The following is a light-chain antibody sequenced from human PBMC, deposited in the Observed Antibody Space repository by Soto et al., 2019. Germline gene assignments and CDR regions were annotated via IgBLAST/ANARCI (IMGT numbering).Light chain of an antibody. J-gene: IGKJ1*01. CDR1: QSISTW. V-gene: IGKV1-5*03. Sequence: DIQMTQSPSTPSASVGDRVTITCRASQSISTWLAWYQQKPGKAPKLLIYKASSLESGVPSRFSGSGSGTEFTLTISSLQPDDFATYYCQQYDNYPWTFGQATKLEIK. CDR3: QQYDNYPWT. CDR2: KAS.